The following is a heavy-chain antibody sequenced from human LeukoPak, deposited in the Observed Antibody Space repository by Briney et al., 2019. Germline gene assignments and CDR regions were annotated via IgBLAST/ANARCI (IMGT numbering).Heavy chain of an antibody. D-gene: IGHD3-22*01. J-gene: IGHJ4*02. V-gene: IGHV4-61*02. CDR1: GASIGSGSYY. CDR2: IYTSGST. Sequence: SQTLSLTCTVSGASIGSGSYYWTWIRQPAGKGLEWIGRIYTSGSTNYNPSLKSRVTISVDTSKNQFSLKLTSVTAADTAVYYCARRRYTSGYLDYWGQGTLVTVSS. CDR3: ARRRYTSGYLDY.